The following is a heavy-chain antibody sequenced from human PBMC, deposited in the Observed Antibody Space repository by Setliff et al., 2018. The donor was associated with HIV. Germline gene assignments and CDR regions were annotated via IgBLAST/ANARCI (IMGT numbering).Heavy chain of an antibody. CDR2: VYSSGST. CDR3: ASSQQQLNPPDS. Sequence: PSETLSLTCTVSTDSLSSSTNHWGWIRQPPGKGLEWIGRVYSSGSTNYNPSLKSRVTISVDTSKNQFSLKLSSVTAADTAVYYCASSQQQLNPPDSWGQGTLVTVSS. D-gene: IGHD6-13*01. V-gene: IGHV4-39*07. CDR1: TDSLSSSTNH. J-gene: IGHJ5*01.